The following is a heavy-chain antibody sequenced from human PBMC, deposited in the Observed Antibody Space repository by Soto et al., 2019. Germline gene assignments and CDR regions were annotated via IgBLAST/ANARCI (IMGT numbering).Heavy chain of an antibody. CDR2: IYYSGST. D-gene: IGHD5-12*01. CDR1: GGSISSGGYY. J-gene: IGHJ4*02. CDR3: AREGSGYDHTFFDY. V-gene: IGHV4-30-4*01. Sequence: QVQLQESGPGLVKPSQTLSLTCTVSGGSISSGGYYWSWIRQPPGKGLEWIGYIYYSGSTYYNPSLKCRVTISVDTSKNQFSLKLSSVTAADTAVYYCAREGSGYDHTFFDYWGQGTLVTVSS.